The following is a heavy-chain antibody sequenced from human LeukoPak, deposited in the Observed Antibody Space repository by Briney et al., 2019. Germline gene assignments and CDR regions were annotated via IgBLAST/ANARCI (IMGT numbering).Heavy chain of an antibody. Sequence: SETLSLTCTVSGGSISSYYWSWIRQPPGRGLEWIGYIDYNGGTKYNPSLKSRVTISADTSKNQFSLKLTSVTAADTAVYYCACHTASYYGWFDPWGRGTLVTVSS. V-gene: IGHV4-59*08. CDR2: IDYNGGT. CDR3: ACHTASYYGWFDP. J-gene: IGHJ5*02. D-gene: IGHD3-10*01. CDR1: GGSISSYY.